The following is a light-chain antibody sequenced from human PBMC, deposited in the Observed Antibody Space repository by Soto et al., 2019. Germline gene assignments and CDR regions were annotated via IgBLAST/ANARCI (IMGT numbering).Light chain of an antibody. V-gene: IGKV3-15*01. CDR3: QQYNNWPPWT. J-gene: IGKJ1*01. CDR1: QSVSNN. Sequence: EIVMTQSPATLSVSPGARATLSCRASQSVSNNLAWYQQKPGQAPRLLIYGASTRATGIPARFSGNGSGTEFTLTISSLQSEDVAVYFCQQYNNWPPWTFGQGTKVEIK. CDR2: GAS.